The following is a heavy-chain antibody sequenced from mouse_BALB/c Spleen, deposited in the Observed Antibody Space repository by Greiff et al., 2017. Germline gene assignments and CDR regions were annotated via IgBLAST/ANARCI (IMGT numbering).Heavy chain of an antibody. V-gene: IGHV5-9-4*01. CDR3: ARGYQAMDY. CDR2: ISSGGSYT. Sequence: EVQVVESGGGLVKPGGSLKLSCAASGFTFSSYAMSWVRQSPEKRLEWVAEISSGGSYTYYPDTVTGRFTISRDNAKNTLYLEMSSLRSEDTAMYYCARGYQAMDYWGQGTSVTVSA. J-gene: IGHJ4*01. D-gene: IGHD2-14*01. CDR1: GFTFSSYA.